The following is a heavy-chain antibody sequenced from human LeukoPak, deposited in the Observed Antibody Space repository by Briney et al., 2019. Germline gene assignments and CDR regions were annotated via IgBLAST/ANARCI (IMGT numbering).Heavy chain of an antibody. Sequence: AETLSLTCAVYGGSFSGYYWSWIRQPPGKGLEWIGEINHSGSNNYNLPLKSRVTISVDTPNNQFSVKQSCVTAVDAAVYYFARVGATDRRTFDYWGQGTLVTVSS. J-gene: IGHJ4*02. D-gene: IGHD1-14*01. CDR1: GGSFSGYY. CDR3: ARVGATDRRTFDY. CDR2: INHSGSN. V-gene: IGHV4-34*01.